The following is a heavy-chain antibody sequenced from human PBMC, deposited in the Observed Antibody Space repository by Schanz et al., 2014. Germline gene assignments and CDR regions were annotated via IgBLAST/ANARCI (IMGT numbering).Heavy chain of an antibody. V-gene: IGHV3-30*18. CDR3: AKDSTHIDIVLVPTAIDY. CDR1: GFTFSSYG. D-gene: IGHD2-2*01. J-gene: IGHJ4*02. CDR2: MSYDGSIK. Sequence: QVQLVESGGGVVPPGRSLRLSCAASGFTFSSYGMHWVRQAPGKGLEWVAAMSYDGSIKYYGDSVKGRFTISRDNSKNTLYLHMNTLRSEDAAVYYCAKDSTHIDIVLVPTAIDYWGQGTLVTVSS.